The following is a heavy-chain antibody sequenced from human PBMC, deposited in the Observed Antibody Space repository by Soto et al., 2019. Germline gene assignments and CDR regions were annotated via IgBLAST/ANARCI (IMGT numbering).Heavy chain of an antibody. V-gene: IGHV1-69*13. D-gene: IGHD3-9*01. CDR1: GGTFSSYA. Sequence: SVKVSCKASGGTFSSYAISWVRQAPGQGLEWMGGIIPIFGTTNYAQKFQGRVTITADESTSTAYMELSSLRSEDTAVYYCASKGSPYYDILTGDYPPYYFDDWGRG. CDR2: IIPIFGTT. J-gene: IGHJ4*02. CDR3: ASKGSPYYDILTGDYPPYYFDD.